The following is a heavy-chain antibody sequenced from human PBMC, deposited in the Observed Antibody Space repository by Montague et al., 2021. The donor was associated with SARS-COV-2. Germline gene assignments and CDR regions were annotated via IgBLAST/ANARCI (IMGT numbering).Heavy chain of an antibody. CDR2: VRSSGGSP. CDR1: GFIFSSFA. Sequence: SLRLSCAASGFIFSSFAMSWVRQAPGKGLAWVSAVRSSGGSPNYADSVKGRFTIYRDNSNNMLYLQMNGLRAEDTAVYYCAKDMWDLYYFDYWGQGTLVTVSS. CDR3: AKDMWDLYYFDY. J-gene: IGHJ4*02. V-gene: IGHV3-23*01. D-gene: IGHD1-26*01.